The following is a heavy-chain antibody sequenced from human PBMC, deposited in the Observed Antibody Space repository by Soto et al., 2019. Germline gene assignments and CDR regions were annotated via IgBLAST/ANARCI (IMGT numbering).Heavy chain of an antibody. V-gene: IGHV4-34*01. CDR2: INHSGST. Sequence: QVQLQQWGAGLLKPSETLSLTCAVYGGSFSGYYWSWIRQPPGKGLEWIGEINHSGSTNYNPSLNSRVTISVDTSKNQFSLKLSSVTAADTAVYYCVRGGSYGSIAARADWFDPWGQGTLVTVSS. CDR1: GGSFSGYY. CDR3: VRGGSYGSIAARADWFDP. D-gene: IGHD6-6*01. J-gene: IGHJ5*02.